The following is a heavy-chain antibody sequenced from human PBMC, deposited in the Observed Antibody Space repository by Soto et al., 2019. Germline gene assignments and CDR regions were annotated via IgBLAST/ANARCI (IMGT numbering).Heavy chain of an antibody. D-gene: IGHD3-3*01. V-gene: IGHV3-53*01. CDR2: IYSGGST. Sequence: WGSLRLSCAASGFTVISNYIIFFRHSPFKWLEWVSVIYSGGSTYYADSVKGRFTISRDNSKNTLYLQMNSLRAEDTAVYYCAALYYDFWSGYYSYYGMDVWGQGTTVTVSS. CDR1: GFTVISNY. J-gene: IGHJ6*02. CDR3: AALYYDFWSGYYSYYGMDV.